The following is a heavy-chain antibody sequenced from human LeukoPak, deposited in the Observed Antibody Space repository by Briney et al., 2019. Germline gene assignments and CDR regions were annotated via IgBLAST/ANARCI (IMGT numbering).Heavy chain of an antibody. V-gene: IGHV1-46*01. CDR1: GYTFTSYY. D-gene: IGHD6-13*01. Sequence: GSVKVSCKASGYTFTSYYTHWVRQAPGQGLEWMGIINPSGGSTSYAQRFQGRVTMTRDTSTSTVYMELSSLRSEDTAVYYCATSWGIAAAGMDVWGQGTTVTVSS. J-gene: IGHJ6*02. CDR2: INPSGGST. CDR3: ATSWGIAAAGMDV.